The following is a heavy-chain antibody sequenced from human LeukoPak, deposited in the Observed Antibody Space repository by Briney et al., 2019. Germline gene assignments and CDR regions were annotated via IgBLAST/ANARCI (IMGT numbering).Heavy chain of an antibody. CDR1: GGSISSSSYY. Sequence: SETLSLTCTVSGGSISSSSYYWGWIRQPPGKGLEWIGSIYYSGSTYYNPSLKSRVTISVDTSKNQFSLKLSPVTAADTAVYYCARDMGYDSSGYYFDYWGQGTLVTVSS. D-gene: IGHD3-22*01. CDR3: ARDMGYDSSGYYFDY. V-gene: IGHV4-39*07. J-gene: IGHJ4*02. CDR2: IYYSGST.